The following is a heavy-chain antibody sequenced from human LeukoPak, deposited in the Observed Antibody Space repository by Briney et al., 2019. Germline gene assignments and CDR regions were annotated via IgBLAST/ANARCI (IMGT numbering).Heavy chain of an antibody. CDR2: ISSSGSYI. V-gene: IGHV3-21*01. D-gene: IGHD3-10*02. CDR1: GFTFSTYI. CDR3: AELGITMIGGV. J-gene: IGHJ6*04. Sequence: GGSLRLSCGASGFTFSTYIMNWVRPAPGKGLEWVSSISSSGSYIYYVDSVKGRFTISSDNAKNSLYLQMNSLRAEDTAVYYCAELGITMIGGVWGKGTTVTISS.